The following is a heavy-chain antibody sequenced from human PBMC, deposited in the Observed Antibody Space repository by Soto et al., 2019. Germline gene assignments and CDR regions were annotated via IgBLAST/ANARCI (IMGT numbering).Heavy chain of an antibody. CDR3: ARPPGYISDWYYFDL. D-gene: IGHD3-9*01. J-gene: IGHJ4*02. Sequence: ASVKVSCKASGYTLTNYYMHWVRQAPGQGLEWMGFINPTGGSTSYAQKFQGGVNMTRDTSTSTVYMDLSSLMSEDTAVYYCARPPGYISDWYYFDLWGQGTQVTVSS. V-gene: IGHV1-46*01. CDR1: GYTLTNYY. CDR2: INPTGGST.